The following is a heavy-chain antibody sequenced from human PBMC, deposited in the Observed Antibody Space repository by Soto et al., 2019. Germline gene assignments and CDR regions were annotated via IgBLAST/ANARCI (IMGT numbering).Heavy chain of an antibody. CDR1: GFTFSSYG. J-gene: IGHJ4*02. CDR3: AKDCSGGSCYPDY. V-gene: IGHV3-30*18. D-gene: IGHD2-15*01. Sequence: QVQLVESGGGVVQPGRSLRLSCAASGFTFSSYGMHWVRQAPGKGLEWVAVISYDGSNKYYADSVKGRFTISRDNSKNTLYLQMNSLRPEDTAVYYCAKDCSGGSCYPDYWGQGPLVTVSS. CDR2: ISYDGSNK.